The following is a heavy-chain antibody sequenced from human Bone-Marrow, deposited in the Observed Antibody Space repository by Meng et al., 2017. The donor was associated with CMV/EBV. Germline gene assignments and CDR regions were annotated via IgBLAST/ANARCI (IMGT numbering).Heavy chain of an antibody. CDR1: GFTFSSYA. V-gene: IGHV3-23*03. J-gene: IGHJ4*02. CDR2: IYSGGSST. Sequence: GESLKISCAASGFTFSSYAMSWVRQAPGKGLEWVSVIYSGGSSTYYADSVKGRFTISRDNSKNTLYLQMNSLRAEDTAVYYCAKTFISYFDDWGQGTLVTVSS. D-gene: IGHD3-10*01. CDR3: AKTFISYFDD.